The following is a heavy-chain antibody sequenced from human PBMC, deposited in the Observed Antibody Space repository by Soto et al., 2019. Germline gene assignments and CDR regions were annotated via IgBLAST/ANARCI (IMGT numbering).Heavy chain of an antibody. CDR3: AGGTGSGSYEF. CDR1: GVSISSSTW. CDR2: IYHGGST. V-gene: IGHV4-4*02. J-gene: IGHJ4*02. D-gene: IGHD3-10*01. Sequence: QVQLQESGPRLVKPSGTLSLTCAVSGVSISSSTWWTWVRQSPGKGLGWIGEIYHGGSTSYNPSLKSRVTISVDKSKNQFSLKLTSVTAAATAVYYCAGGTGSGSYEFWGQGTLVTVSS.